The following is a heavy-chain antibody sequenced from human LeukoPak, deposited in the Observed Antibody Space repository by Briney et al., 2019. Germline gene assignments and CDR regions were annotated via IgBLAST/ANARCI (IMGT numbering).Heavy chain of an antibody. CDR1: GFTFSNSW. CDR2: IKHDGTEK. D-gene: IGHD4-17*01. V-gene: IGHV3-7*01. CDR3: ARDKPFDYGDYGDY. J-gene: IGHJ4*02. Sequence: GGSLRLSCVASGFTFSNSWMTWVRQAPGKGLEWVANIKHDGTEKYYVDSVKGRFTISRDNAKNSVYLQMNSLRAEDTAVYYCARDKPFDYGDYGDYWGQGTLVTVSS.